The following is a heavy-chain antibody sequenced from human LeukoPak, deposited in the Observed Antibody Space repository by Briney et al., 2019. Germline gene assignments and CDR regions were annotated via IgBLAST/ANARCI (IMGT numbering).Heavy chain of an antibody. J-gene: IGHJ4*02. D-gene: IGHD6-13*01. CDR2: ISYDGSNK. CDR1: GFTFSSYG. Sequence: PGGSLRLSCAASGFTFSSYGMHWVRQAPGKGLEWVAVISYDGSNKYYADSVKGRFTISRDNSKNTLYVQMDSLRAEDTAVYYCVKDQGSSSWFVDYWGQGTRVTVSS. V-gene: IGHV3-30*18. CDR3: VKDQGSSSWFVDY.